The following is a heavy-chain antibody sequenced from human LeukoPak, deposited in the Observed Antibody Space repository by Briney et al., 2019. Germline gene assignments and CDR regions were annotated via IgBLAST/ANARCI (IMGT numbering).Heavy chain of an antibody. J-gene: IGHJ4*02. Sequence: SQTLSLTCTVSGGSISSGDYYWSWIRQPPGKGLEWIGYIYYSGSTYYNPSLKSRVTISVDTSKNQFSLKLSSVTAADTAVYYCARVATSGGYYFDYWGQGTLVTVSS. CDR1: GGSISSGDYY. CDR3: ARVATSGGYYFDY. V-gene: IGHV4-30-4*01. D-gene: IGHD3-10*01. CDR2: IYYSGST.